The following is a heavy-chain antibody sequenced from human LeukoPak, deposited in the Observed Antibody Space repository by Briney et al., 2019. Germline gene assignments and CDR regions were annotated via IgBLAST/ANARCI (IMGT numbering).Heavy chain of an antibody. V-gene: IGHV3-7*03. CDR1: GFTLSTYW. D-gene: IGHD1-26*01. CDR2: IKQDGSEI. Sequence: GGSLRLSCAASGFTLSTYWMSWVRQAPGKGLEWVADIKQDGSEIYYVDSVKGRFTISRDNAKNSLYLQMNSLRAEDTAVYYCARDKVVGATIFDYWGQGTLVTVSS. CDR3: ARDKVVGATIFDY. J-gene: IGHJ4*02.